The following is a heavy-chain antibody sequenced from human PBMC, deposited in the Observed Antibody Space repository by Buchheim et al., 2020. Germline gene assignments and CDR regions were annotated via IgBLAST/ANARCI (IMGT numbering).Heavy chain of an antibody. Sequence: QVQLVQSGAEVKESGASVKVSCKASGYTFTGFYLHWVRRAPGQGLEWMGRFNPSSGGTRYAHKFQGRVTMTGDTSLTTAYMELTSLTSADTAVYFCARALDVVALIWEDSYNSGMDVWGQGT. V-gene: IGHV1-2*06. CDR3: ARALDVVALIWEDSYNSGMDV. CDR2: FNPSSGGT. D-gene: IGHD5-12*01. CDR1: GYTFTGFY. J-gene: IGHJ6*02.